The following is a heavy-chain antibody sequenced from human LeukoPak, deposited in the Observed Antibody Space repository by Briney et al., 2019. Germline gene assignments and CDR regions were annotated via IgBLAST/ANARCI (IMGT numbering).Heavy chain of an antibody. CDR1: GFTVRSNY. V-gene: IGHV3-53*01. CDR3: ARDRYCSGGSCYGDAFDL. J-gene: IGHJ3*01. CDR2: MYSGGST. D-gene: IGHD2-15*01. Sequence: HPGGSLGLSCTASGFTVRSNYMSWVRQSPRKGLEWVSIMYSGGSTDYADSVKGRFIISRDHSKNTLYLQMNSLRAEDTAVYYCARDRYCSGGSCYGDAFDLWGQGTMVTVSS.